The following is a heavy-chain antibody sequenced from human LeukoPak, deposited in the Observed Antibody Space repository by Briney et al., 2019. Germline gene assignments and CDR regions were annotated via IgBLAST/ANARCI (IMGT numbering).Heavy chain of an antibody. CDR3: AREAVVVPAAMGYYYYYMDV. CDR2: IYYSGST. Sequence: SETLSLTCTVSGGSISSSSYYWGWIRQPPGKGLEWIGTIYYSGSTYYNLSLKSRVTISVDTSKNQFSLRLSSVTAADTAVYYCAREAVVVPAAMGYYYYYMDVWGKGTTVTVSS. CDR1: GGSISSSSYY. D-gene: IGHD2-2*01. V-gene: IGHV4-39*07. J-gene: IGHJ6*03.